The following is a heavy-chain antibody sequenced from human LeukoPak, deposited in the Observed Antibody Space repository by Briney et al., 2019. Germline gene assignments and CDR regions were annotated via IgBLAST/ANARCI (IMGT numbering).Heavy chain of an antibody. V-gene: IGHV3-23*01. CDR3: AKDLRDYGDYLYYFDY. CDR2: ISGSGGST. CDR1: GFTFSSYA. Sequence: GGSLRLSCAASGFTFSSYAMRGVRQAPGKGLEWVSAISGSGGSTYYADSVKGRFTISRDNSKNTLYLQMNSLRAEDTAVYYCAKDLRDYGDYLYYFDYWGQGTLVTVSS. J-gene: IGHJ4*02. D-gene: IGHD4-17*01.